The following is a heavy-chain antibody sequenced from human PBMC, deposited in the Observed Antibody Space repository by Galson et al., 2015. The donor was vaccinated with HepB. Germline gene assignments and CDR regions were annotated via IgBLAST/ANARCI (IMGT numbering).Heavy chain of an antibody. Sequence: SVKVSCKASGYTFTSYAMHWVRQAPGQRLEWMGWINAGNGNTKYSQKFQGRVTITRDTSASTAYMELSSLRSEDTAVYYCARSEGVVVEGPSFDYWGQGTLVTVSS. CDR1: GYTFTSYA. CDR3: ARSEGVVVEGPSFDY. CDR2: INAGNGNT. J-gene: IGHJ4*02. V-gene: IGHV1-3*01. D-gene: IGHD2-15*01.